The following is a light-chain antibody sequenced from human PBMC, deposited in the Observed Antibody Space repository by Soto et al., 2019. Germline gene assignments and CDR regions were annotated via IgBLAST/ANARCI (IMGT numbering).Light chain of an antibody. Sequence: EIVMTQSPATLSVSPGERATLSCRASQSVSSNLAWYQQKPGQAPRLLIYGASTRATGIPARFSGSGSGTEFTNTISSLPSEDFAVYYCEQYNNWPRTFGPGTKVDIK. V-gene: IGKV3-15*01. J-gene: IGKJ3*01. CDR3: EQYNNWPRT. CDR1: QSVSSN. CDR2: GAS.